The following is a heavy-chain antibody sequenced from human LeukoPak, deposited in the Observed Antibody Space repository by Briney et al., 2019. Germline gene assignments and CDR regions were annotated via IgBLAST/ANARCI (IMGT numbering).Heavy chain of an antibody. J-gene: IGHJ4*02. D-gene: IGHD4-11*01. CDR2: INPNSGGT. V-gene: IGHV1-2*02. CDR3: ARSPGAYSNPVYFDY. Sequence: ASVKVSCKASGYTFTGYYMHWVRQAPGQGLEWMGWINPNSGGTNYAQKFQGRVTMTRDTSISTAYMELSRLRSDDTAVYYCARSPGAYSNPVYFDYWGQGTLVTVSS. CDR1: GYTFTGYY.